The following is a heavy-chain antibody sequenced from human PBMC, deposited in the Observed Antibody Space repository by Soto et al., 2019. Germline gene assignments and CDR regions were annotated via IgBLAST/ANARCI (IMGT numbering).Heavy chain of an antibody. V-gene: IGHV1-46*01. CDR1: GYTFTSYY. D-gene: IGHD3-10*01. Sequence: GASVKVSCKASGYTFTSYYMHWVRRAPGQGLEWMGIINPSGGSTSYAQKFQGRVTMTRDTSTSTVYMELSSLRSEDTAVYYCAREQHITMVRGVTYYFDYWGQGTLVTVSS. CDR3: AREQHITMVRGVTYYFDY. CDR2: INPSGGST. J-gene: IGHJ4*02.